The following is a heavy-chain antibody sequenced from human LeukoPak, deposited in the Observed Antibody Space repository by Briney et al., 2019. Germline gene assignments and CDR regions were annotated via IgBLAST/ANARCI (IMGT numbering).Heavy chain of an antibody. V-gene: IGHV3-74*01. CDR2: INSDGSST. Sequence: PGGSLRLSCVAPRCTFRIFRMHLVRQAPGKGLVWVSRINSDGSSTSYTDSVKGRFTISRDNDKNTLYLQKNSLRADAAAVYFYAMRQVNYGISGYYYWGQGTLVTVSS. CDR3: AMRQVNYGISGYYY. J-gene: IGHJ4*02. D-gene: IGHD3-22*01. CDR1: RCTFRIFR.